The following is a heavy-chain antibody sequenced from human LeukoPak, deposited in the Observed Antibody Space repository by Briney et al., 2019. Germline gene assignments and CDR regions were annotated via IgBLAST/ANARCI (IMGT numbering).Heavy chain of an antibody. Sequence: SDTLSLTCAVYGGSFSGYYWSWIRQPPGKGLEWIGEVKQSGSTNYNPSLKSRVTISVDTSKNQFSLKLSSVTAADTAVYYCARGCIVVVPAARRYYYYYGMDVWGQGTTVTVSS. D-gene: IGHD2-2*01. CDR2: VKQSGST. V-gene: IGHV4-34*01. J-gene: IGHJ6*02. CDR1: GGSFSGYY. CDR3: ARGCIVVVPAARRYYYYYGMDV.